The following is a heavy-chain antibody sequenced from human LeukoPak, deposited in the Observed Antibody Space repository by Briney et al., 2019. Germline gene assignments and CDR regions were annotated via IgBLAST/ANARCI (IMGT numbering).Heavy chain of an antibody. V-gene: IGHV4-34*01. CDR2: INHSGST. J-gene: IGHJ6*03. CDR1: GGSFSAYY. D-gene: IGHD2-2*01. CDR3: ARRYCSGADCYGGDSYYYMDV. Sequence: PSETLSLTCAVYGGSFSAYYWSWIRQPPGKGLEWIGEINHSGSTNYNPSLKSRVTISVDTSKNQFSLKLSSVTAADTAVYYCARRYCSGADCYGGDSYYYMDVWGKGTTVTISS.